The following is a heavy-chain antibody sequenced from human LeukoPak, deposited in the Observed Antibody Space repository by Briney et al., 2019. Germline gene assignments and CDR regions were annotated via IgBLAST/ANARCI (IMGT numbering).Heavy chain of an antibody. Sequence: PGGSLRLSCVASGITFSYYWMHCVRQAPGKGLAWVSRIDNDGSSATYADSVKGQFTISRDNAKNTLYLQMNSLRAEDTAVYYCVREGGYDPFEDWGQGTLVTVSS. V-gene: IGHV3-74*01. CDR3: VREGGYDPFED. CDR1: GITFSYYW. J-gene: IGHJ4*02. D-gene: IGHD5-12*01. CDR2: IDNDGSSA.